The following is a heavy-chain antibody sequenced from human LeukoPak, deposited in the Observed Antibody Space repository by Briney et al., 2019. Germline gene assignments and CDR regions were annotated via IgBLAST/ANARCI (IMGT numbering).Heavy chain of an antibody. Sequence: QSGGSLRLSCAASGFTFSSYAMSWVRQAPGKGLEWVSSASGSGGSTYYADSVKGRFTISRDNSKNTLYLQMNSLRAEDTAVYYCAKDLGCVVTPPSLDYWGQGTLVTVSS. CDR1: GFTFSSYA. J-gene: IGHJ4*02. CDR2: ASGSGGST. V-gene: IGHV3-23*01. CDR3: AKDLGCVVTPPSLDY. D-gene: IGHD4-23*01.